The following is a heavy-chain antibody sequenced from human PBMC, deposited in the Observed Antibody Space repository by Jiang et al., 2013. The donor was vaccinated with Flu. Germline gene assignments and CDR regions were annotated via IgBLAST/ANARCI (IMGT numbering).Heavy chain of an antibody. J-gene: IGHJ6*02. CDR2: IDPSDSYT. D-gene: IGHD2-2*01. Sequence: SLRISCRGSGYSFTSYWISWVRQMPGKGLEWMGRIDPSDSYTNYSPSFQGHVTISADKSISTAYLQWSSLKASDTAMYYCATSGGYCSSTSCFGGMDVWGQGTTVTVSS. V-gene: IGHV5-10-1*01. CDR3: ATSGGYCSSTSCFGGMDV. CDR1: GYSFTSYW.